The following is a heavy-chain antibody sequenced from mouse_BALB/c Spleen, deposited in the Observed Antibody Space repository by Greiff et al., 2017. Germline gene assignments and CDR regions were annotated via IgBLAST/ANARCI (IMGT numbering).Heavy chain of an antibody. Sequence: VQLEESGAELVRPGSSVKISCKASGYAFSSYWMNWVKQRPGQGLEWIGQIYPGDGDTNYNGKFKGKATLTADKSSSTAYMQLSSPTSEDSAVYFCARSGYYYGSSYFDYWGQGTTLTVSS. CDR3: ARSGYYYGSSYFDY. J-gene: IGHJ2*01. CDR1: GYAFSSYW. D-gene: IGHD1-1*01. V-gene: IGHV1-80*01. CDR2: IYPGDGDT.